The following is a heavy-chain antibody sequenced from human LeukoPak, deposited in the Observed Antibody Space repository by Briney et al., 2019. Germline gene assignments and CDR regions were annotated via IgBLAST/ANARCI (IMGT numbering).Heavy chain of an antibody. Sequence: GASVKVSCKASGGTFSSYAISWVRQAPGQGLEWMGGIIPIFGTANYAQKFQGRVTITTDESTSTAYMELSSLRSEDTAVYYCARPSGSYHGGWFDPWGQGTLVTVSS. CDR1: GGTFSSYA. CDR3: ARPSGSYHGGWFDP. V-gene: IGHV1-69*05. D-gene: IGHD1-26*01. J-gene: IGHJ5*02. CDR2: IIPIFGTA.